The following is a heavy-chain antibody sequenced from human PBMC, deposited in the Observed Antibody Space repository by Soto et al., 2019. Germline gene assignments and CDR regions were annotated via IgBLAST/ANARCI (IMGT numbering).Heavy chain of an antibody. J-gene: IGHJ6*02. CDR2: INSDGTIS. D-gene: IGHD2-21*01. V-gene: IGHV3-74*01. CDR1: GFTFDTYW. Sequence: GESLKISCAASGFTFDTYWMNWVRQAPGKGPEWLSGINSDGTISSYADSVKGRFTISRDNARNTLSLQMNSLRADGTAVYYCARLSGDHSAFFSYGMDAWGQGTTVTVSS. CDR3: ARLSGDHSAFFSYGMDA.